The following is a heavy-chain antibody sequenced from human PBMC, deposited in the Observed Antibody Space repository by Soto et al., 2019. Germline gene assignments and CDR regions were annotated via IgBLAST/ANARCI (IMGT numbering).Heavy chain of an antibody. D-gene: IGHD3-10*01. CDR2: IYNSGST. V-gene: IGHV4-59*01. CDR3: ARARITMVREVIKYNMDV. CDR1: GGSISTYY. Sequence: SETLSLTCTVSGGSISTYYWSWIRRPPGKGLEWIGYIYNSGSTHSNPSLQSRVTISVDTSKNQFSLKLSSVTAADTALYYCARARITMVREVIKYNMDVWGQGTTVTVSS. J-gene: IGHJ6*02.